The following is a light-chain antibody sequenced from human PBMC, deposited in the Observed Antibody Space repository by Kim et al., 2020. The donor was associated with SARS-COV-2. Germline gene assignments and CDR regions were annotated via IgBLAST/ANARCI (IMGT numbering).Light chain of an antibody. V-gene: IGKV3-15*01. J-gene: IGKJ1*01. CDR2: GAS. CDR3: QQYNNWPPP. CDR1: QSVRSN. Sequence: EIVMTQSPATLSVSPGERATLSCRASQSVRSNLAWYQQKPGQAPRLLIYGASTRATGIPARFSGSGSGTEFTLTISSLQSEDFAVYYCQQYNNWPPPFGQGTKLEI.